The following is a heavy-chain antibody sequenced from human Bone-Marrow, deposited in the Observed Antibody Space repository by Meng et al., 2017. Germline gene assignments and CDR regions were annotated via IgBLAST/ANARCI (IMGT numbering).Heavy chain of an antibody. CDR3: ASQEDAFDI. CDR1: GVTFSSYW. CDR2: IKQDGSEK. J-gene: IGHJ3*02. Sequence: GESLKISCAASGVTFSSYWMSWVRQAPGKGLEWVANIKQDGSEKYYVDSVKGRFTISRDNAENSLYLQMNSLRAEDTAVYYCASQEDAFDIWGQGTMVTVSS. V-gene: IGHV3-7*01.